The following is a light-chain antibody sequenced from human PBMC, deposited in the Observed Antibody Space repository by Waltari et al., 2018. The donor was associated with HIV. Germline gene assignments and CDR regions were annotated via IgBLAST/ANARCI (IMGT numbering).Light chain of an antibody. J-gene: IGKJ1*01. V-gene: IGKV4-1*01. CDR2: WAS. CDR3: QQYYNAPPWT. CDR1: QHILYYSTNKYY. Sequence: DIVMTQSPDSPAVSLGERATINCKSTQHILYYSTNKYYLAWYQQKPGQPPKLPIYWASTRASGVPDRFSGSASGTDFSLTISSLQAEDVAVYYCQQYYNAPPWTFGRGTKVEIK.